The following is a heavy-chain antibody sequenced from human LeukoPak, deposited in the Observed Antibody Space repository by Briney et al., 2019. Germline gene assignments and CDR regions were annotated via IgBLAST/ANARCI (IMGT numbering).Heavy chain of an antibody. CDR1: GFTFSSYW. J-gene: IGHJ4*02. Sequence: PGGSLGLSCAASGFTFSSYWMSWVRQAPGKGLEWVSYISSSGSTIYYADSVKGRFTISRDNAKNSLYLQMNSLRAEDTAVYYCASVSSSWLYYFDYWGQGTLVTVSS. CDR2: ISSSGSTI. CDR3: ASVSSSWLYYFDY. D-gene: IGHD6-13*01. V-gene: IGHV3-48*04.